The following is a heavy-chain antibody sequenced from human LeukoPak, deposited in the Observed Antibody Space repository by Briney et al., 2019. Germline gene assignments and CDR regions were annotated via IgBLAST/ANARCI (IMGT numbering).Heavy chain of an antibody. CDR3: AKDLPTVGALDVDY. D-gene: IGHD1-26*01. Sequence: GGSLRFSCAASGFTFSSYGMHWVRQAPGKGLEWVAFIRYDGSNKYYADSVKGRFTISRDNSKNTLYLQMNSLRAEDTAVYYCAKDLPTVGALDVDYWGQGTLVTVSS. CDR1: GFTFSSYG. J-gene: IGHJ4*02. V-gene: IGHV3-30*02. CDR2: IRYDGSNK.